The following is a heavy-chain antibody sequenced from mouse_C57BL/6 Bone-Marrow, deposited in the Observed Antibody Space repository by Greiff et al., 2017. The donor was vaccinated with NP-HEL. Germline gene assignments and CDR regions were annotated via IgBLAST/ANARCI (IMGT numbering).Heavy chain of an antibody. V-gene: IGHV1-18*01. J-gene: IGHJ3*01. D-gene: IGHD1-1*01. CDR3: ARSGYGSSFPWFAY. CDR2: INPNNGGT. CDR1: GYTFTDYN. Sequence: EVQRVESGPELVKPGASVKIPCKASGYTFTDYNMDWVKQSHGKSLEWIGDINPNNGGTIYNQKFKGKATLTVDKSSSTAYMELRSLTSEDTAVYYCARSGYGSSFPWFAYWGQGTLVTVSA.